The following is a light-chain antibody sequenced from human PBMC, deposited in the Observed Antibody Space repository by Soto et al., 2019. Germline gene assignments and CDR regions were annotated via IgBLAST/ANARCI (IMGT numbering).Light chain of an antibody. V-gene: IGLV1-51*01. Sequence: QSVLTQPPSVSAAPGQKVTISCSGSSSNIGNNYVSWYQQLPGTAPKLLIYDNNKRPSGIPDRFSSSKSGTSATLGITGLQTGAEADYYCGTWDSSLSALFGGGTKVTVL. CDR2: DNN. CDR3: GTWDSSLSAL. J-gene: IGLJ2*01. CDR1: SSNIGNNY.